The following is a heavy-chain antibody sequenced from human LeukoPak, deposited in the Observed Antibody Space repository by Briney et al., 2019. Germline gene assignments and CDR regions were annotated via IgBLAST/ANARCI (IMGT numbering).Heavy chain of an antibody. D-gene: IGHD3-10*01. CDR2: IFSTGTT. J-gene: IGHJ3*02. CDR1: GGSITSGTYY. V-gene: IGHV4-61*02. Sequence: TLSLTCTVSGGSITSGTYYWNWIRQPAGKGLEWIGRIFSTGTTNYNPSLRSRVTMSVDTSKNQFSLNLSSVTAADTAVYYCARGAYASGSGNGFNIWGQGTTVTVSS. CDR3: ARGAYASGSGNGFNI.